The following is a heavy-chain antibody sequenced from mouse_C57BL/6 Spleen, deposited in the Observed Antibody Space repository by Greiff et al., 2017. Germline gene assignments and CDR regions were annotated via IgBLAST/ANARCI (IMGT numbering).Heavy chain of an antibody. CDR3: ARDRGSMMVTKYYFDY. J-gene: IGHJ2*01. Sequence: EVKVEESGGGLVKPGGSLKLSCAASGFTFSSYAMSWVRQTPEKRLEWVATISDGGSYTYYPDNVKGRFTISRDNAKNNLYLQMSHLKSEDTAMYYGARDRGSMMVTKYYFDYWGQGTTLTVSS. CDR2: ISDGGSYT. CDR1: GFTFSSYA. D-gene: IGHD2-3*01. V-gene: IGHV5-4*01.